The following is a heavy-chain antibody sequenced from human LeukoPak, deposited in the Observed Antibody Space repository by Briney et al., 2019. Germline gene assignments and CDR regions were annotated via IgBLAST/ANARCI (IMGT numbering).Heavy chain of an antibody. Sequence: PSQTLSLTCTVSGGSISSHYWSWIRQPPGKGLEWIGYIYYSGSTNYNPSLKSRVTISVDTSKNQFSLKLSSVTAADTAVYYCARFPYSSGWFSPRYNWFDPWGQGTLVTVSS. CDR1: GGSISSHY. CDR2: IYYSGST. D-gene: IGHD6-19*01. V-gene: IGHV4-59*11. CDR3: ARFPYSSGWFSPRYNWFDP. J-gene: IGHJ5*02.